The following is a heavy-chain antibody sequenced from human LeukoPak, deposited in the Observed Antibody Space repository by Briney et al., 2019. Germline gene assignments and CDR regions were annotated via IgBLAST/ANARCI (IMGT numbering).Heavy chain of an antibody. CDR2: IRRSSNNI. V-gene: IGHV3-21*01. D-gene: IGHD3-3*01. CDR3: ARGGVLRFLEWPGGMDV. CDR1: GFNFSSYR. Sequence: PGGSVRLSCAASGFNFSSYRMNWVRQAPGKGLEWVSSIRRSSNNIYYTSSVRGRFTISRDNAKNSLYLQMNSLRAEDTAIYYCARGGVLRFLEWPGGMDVWGQGTRVTVSS. J-gene: IGHJ6*02.